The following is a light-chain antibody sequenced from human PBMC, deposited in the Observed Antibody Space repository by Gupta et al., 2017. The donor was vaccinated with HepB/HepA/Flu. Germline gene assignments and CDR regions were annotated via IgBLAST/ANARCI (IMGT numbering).Light chain of an antibody. CDR2: GAS. CDR3: QHDYNYPRT. CDR1: QFIRND. J-gene: IGKJ1*01. V-gene: IGKV1-6*01. Sequence: AIQMTQSPSSLSASVGDRVTITCRASQFIRNDLAWYQQKPGKAPQLLIYGASTLQSGVPSRCSGSGSDTDFTLTISSLQPEDFATYYCQHDYNYPRTFGQGTKVEIK.